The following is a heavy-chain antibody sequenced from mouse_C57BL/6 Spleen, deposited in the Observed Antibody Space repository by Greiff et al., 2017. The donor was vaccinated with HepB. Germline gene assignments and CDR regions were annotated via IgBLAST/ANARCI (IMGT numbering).Heavy chain of an antibody. D-gene: IGHD1-1*01. V-gene: IGHV14-1*01. CDR1: GFNIKDYY. CDR3: TYYGSSYGWYFDV. J-gene: IGHJ1*03. Sequence: VQLQQSGAELVRPGASVKLSCTASGFNIKDYYMHRVKQRPEQGLEWIGRIDPEDGDTEYAPKFQGKATMTADTSSNTAYLQLSSLTSEDTAVYYCTYYGSSYGWYFDVWGTGTTVTVSS. CDR2: IDPEDGDT.